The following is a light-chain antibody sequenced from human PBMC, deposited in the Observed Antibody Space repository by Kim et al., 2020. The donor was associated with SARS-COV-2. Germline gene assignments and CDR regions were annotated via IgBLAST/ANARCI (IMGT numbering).Light chain of an antibody. V-gene: IGLV3-9*01. CDR3: QVWDSSAYV. J-gene: IGLJ1*01. CDR1: IIGSKN. Sequence: VALGQPARITCGGNIIGSKNVHWYQQMPGKAPVLVIYRDINRPSGIPERFSGSNSGNTATLTISRAQAGDEADYYCQVWDSSAYVFGTGTKVTVL. CDR2: RDI.